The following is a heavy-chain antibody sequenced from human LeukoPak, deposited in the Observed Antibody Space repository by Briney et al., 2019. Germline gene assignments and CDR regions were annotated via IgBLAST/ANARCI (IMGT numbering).Heavy chain of an antibody. V-gene: IGHV4-39*01. Sequence: SETLSLTCTVSGGPLSSSSYYWGWISQPPGKGLEWIGSIYYSGSTYYNPSFKSRVTISVDTSKNQFSLKLSSVTAADTAVYYCARSHYDFWSGWSDRSVVDYWGQGTLVTVSS. CDR2: IYYSGST. CDR3: ARSHYDFWSGWSDRSVVDY. J-gene: IGHJ4*02. CDR1: GGPLSSSSYY. D-gene: IGHD3-3*01.